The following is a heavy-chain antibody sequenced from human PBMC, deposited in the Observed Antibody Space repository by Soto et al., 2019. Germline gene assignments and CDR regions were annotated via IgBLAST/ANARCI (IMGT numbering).Heavy chain of an antibody. CDR2: IDPSDSYT. V-gene: IGHV5-10-1*01. J-gene: IGHJ6*02. Sequence: PGESLKISCKGSGYSFTSYWISWVRQMPGKGLEWMGRIDPSDSYTNYSPSFQGHVTISADKSISTAYLQWSSLKASDTAMYYCARQGYCSSTSCYTNYYYYGMDVCGQGTTVTVSS. D-gene: IGHD2-2*02. CDR1: GYSFTSYW. CDR3: ARQGYCSSTSCYTNYYYYGMDV.